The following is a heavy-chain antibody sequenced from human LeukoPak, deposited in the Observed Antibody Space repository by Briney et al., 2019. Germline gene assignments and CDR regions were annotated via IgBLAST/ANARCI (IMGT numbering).Heavy chain of an antibody. CDR3: ARGQVVRDY. J-gene: IGHJ4*02. Sequence: SETLSLTCAVYGGSFTSYYWSWIRQPPGKGLEWIGEINHSGSTNYNPSLRSRVTISVDTSKNQFSLNLTSVTAADTAVYYCARGQVVRDYWGQGTLVTVSS. CDR2: INHSGST. V-gene: IGHV4-34*01. CDR1: GGSFTSYY. D-gene: IGHD2-15*01.